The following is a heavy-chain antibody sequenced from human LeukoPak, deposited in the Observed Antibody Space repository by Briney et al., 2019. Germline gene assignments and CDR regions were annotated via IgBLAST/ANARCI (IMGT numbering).Heavy chain of an antibody. D-gene: IGHD6-19*01. Sequence: PGGSLRLSCAASGFTFSSYAMSWVRQAPGKGLEWVSAISGSAGSTYYADSVKGRFTISRDNSKNTLYLQMNSLRAVDTAVYYCAKVASLGGWYEGGIDYWGQGTLVTVSS. CDR1: GFTFSSYA. CDR3: AKVASLGGWYEGGIDY. J-gene: IGHJ4*02. CDR2: ISGSAGST. V-gene: IGHV3-23*01.